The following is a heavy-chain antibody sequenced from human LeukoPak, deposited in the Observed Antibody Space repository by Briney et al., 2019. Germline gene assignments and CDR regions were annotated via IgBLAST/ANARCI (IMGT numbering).Heavy chain of an antibody. J-gene: IGHJ4*02. D-gene: IGHD6-6*01. Sequence: GGSLRLSCAASGFTFSDYYMSWIRQAPGKGLEWVSYISSSGSTIYYADSVKGRFTISRDNANNSLFLQMNSLRAEDTAVYYCARGPESSSYIDYWGQGTLVTVAS. CDR1: GFTFSDYY. CDR3: ARGPESSSYIDY. V-gene: IGHV3-11*04. CDR2: ISSSGSTI.